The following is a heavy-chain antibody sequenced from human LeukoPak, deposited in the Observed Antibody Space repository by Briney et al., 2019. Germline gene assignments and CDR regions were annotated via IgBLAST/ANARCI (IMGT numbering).Heavy chain of an antibody. CDR1: GFTFSSYS. CDR3: ARDKGVSGYSIDY. V-gene: IGHV3-48*01. CDR2: ISSSSSTI. D-gene: IGHD3-22*01. Sequence: GGSLRLSCAASGFTFSSYSINWVRQAPGKGLEWVSYISSSSSTIYYADSVKGRFTISRDNAKNSLYLQMNSLRAEDTAVYYRARDKGVSGYSIDYWGQGTLVTVSS. J-gene: IGHJ4*02.